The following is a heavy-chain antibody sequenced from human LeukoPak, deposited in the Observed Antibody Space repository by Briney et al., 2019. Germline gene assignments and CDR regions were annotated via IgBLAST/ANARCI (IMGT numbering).Heavy chain of an antibody. CDR1: GGTFNTYE. J-gene: IGHJ4*02. Sequence: GASVKVSXKASGGTFNTYEINWVRQAPGHGLEWMGRIIPIFGRPTYAQKFQGRVSITTDESTSTAYMELMSLRSEDTAVYYCARIEGDYGVFVYWGQGTLVTVSS. V-gene: IGHV1-69*05. CDR2: IIPIFGRP. D-gene: IGHD4-17*01. CDR3: ARIEGDYGVFVY.